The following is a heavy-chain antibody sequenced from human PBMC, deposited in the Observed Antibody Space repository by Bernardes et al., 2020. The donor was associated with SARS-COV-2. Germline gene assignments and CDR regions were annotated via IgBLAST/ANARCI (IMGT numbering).Heavy chain of an antibody. CDR1: GFTFSNYG. CDR3: AREAGEGFSSAYDS. V-gene: IGHV3-30*03. CDR2: ISSHGRTT. D-gene: IGHD3-16*01. J-gene: IGHJ5*01. Sequence: GGSLRLSCAASGFTFSNYGMHWVRQAPGKGLEWVTVISSHGRTTYYADSVKGRFTISRDNSKDTLYLELNSLRAEDTAVYYCAREAGEGFSSAYDSWGQGTLLTVSS.